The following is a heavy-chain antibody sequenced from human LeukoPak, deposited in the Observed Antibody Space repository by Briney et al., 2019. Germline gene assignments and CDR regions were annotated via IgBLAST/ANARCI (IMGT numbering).Heavy chain of an antibody. V-gene: IGHV1-46*01. J-gene: IGHJ3*02. CDR3: AKDPRDISTGNYDEFDI. CDR1: GYTFSNYC. D-gene: IGHD3-9*01. Sequence: APVKVSCKASGYTFSNYCMHWVRQAPGQGLEWLGIINPSLHIPIYAQTFQGRVTMTTDMSTSTFYMELSNLVSEDTAVYYCAKDPRDISTGNYDEFDIWGQGTMVTVSS. CDR2: INPSLHIP.